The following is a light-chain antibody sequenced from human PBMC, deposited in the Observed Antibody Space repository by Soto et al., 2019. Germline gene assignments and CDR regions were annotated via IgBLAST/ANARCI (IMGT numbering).Light chain of an antibody. J-gene: IGKJ1*01. V-gene: IGKV2-30*01. CDR3: MQGTRWPPT. CDR1: PSVVYSDGNAY. Sequence: DVVMNQSPLSLPVTLGQPASISCRSSPSVVYSDGNAYLSWFHQRPGQSPRRLIYQVSKRDSGVPDRFSGSGSGTDFTLKITRVEAEDVWVYYCMQGTRWPPTFGRGTKVEIK. CDR2: QVS.